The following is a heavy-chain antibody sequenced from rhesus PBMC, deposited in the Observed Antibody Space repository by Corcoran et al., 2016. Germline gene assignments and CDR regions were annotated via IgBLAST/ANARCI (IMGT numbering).Heavy chain of an antibody. Sequence: QVQLQESGPGLLKPSETLSLTCAVYGYSISSGYVWSWIRQPPGKGLGWIGSMGGISGVTSNNPSSESRVTLPKDSSKNQFSLRVSSVTAADSAVYYCARQNTITSPDYWGQGVLVTVSS. CDR1: GYSISSGYV. CDR3: ARQNTITSPDY. CDR2: MGGISGVT. V-gene: IGHV4-127*01. J-gene: IGHJ4*01. D-gene: IGHD4-23*01.